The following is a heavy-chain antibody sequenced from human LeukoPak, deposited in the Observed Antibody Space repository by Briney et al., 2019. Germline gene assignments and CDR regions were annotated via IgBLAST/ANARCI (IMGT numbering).Heavy chain of an antibody. CDR1: GFTFSPYT. Sequence: PGGSLRLSCAASGFTFSPYTMNWVRQAPGKGLERVSSISGGNSYIYYADSVKGRFTISRDNAKNSLYLQMNSLRAEDTAVYYCARSAIWWFGELLKSDFDYWGQGTLVTVSS. D-gene: IGHD3-10*01. J-gene: IGHJ4*02. CDR3: ARSAIWWFGELLKSDFDY. V-gene: IGHV3-21*01. CDR2: ISGGNSYI.